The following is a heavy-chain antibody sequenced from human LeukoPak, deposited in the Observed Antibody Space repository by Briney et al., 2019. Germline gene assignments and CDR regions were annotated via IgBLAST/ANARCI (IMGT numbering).Heavy chain of an antibody. J-gene: IGHJ4*02. D-gene: IGHD5-12*01. V-gene: IGHV3-30*18. Sequence: GGSLRLSCAASGFTFSAYGIQWVRQAPGKGLEWVAVISYDGNYRNYADSVKGRFTISRDNSKNTLYLQMNSLRAEDTAVYYCAKDRGGYTYYPFLSYFFDYWGQGTLVTVSS. CDR3: AKDRGGYTYYPFLSYFFDY. CDR2: ISYDGNYR. CDR1: GFTFSAYG.